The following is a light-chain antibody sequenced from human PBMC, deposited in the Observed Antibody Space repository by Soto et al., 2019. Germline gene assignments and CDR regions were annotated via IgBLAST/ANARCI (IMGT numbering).Light chain of an antibody. J-gene: IGKJ4*01. CDR3: QQYGSSRALT. V-gene: IGKV3-20*01. CDR1: QSVSCSY. Sequence: EIVLTQSPGTLSLSPGERATLSCRASQSVSCSYLAWYQQKPGQAPRLLIYGASSRATGIPDRFSGSGSGTDFTLTISRLEPEDFAVYYCQQYGSSRALTFGGGTKVEIK. CDR2: GAS.